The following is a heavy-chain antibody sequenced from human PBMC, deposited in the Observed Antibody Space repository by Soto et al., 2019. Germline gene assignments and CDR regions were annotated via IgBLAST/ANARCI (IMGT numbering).Heavy chain of an antibody. V-gene: IGHV3-23*01. CDR1: GFTFSNYA. CDR2: ISGSGGQT. D-gene: IGHD6-6*01. CDR3: VKGAPRPHPVDY. Sequence: GGSLRLSCAASGFTFSNYAMSWVRQAPGKGLEWVSAISGSGGQTFYADSVKGRFTISRDNSKNTLFLQMNSLRAEDTAVYYCVKGAPRPHPVDYWGQGTLVTVSS. J-gene: IGHJ4*02.